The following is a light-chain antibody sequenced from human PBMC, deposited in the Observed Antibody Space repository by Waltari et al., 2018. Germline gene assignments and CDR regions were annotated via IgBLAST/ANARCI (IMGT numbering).Light chain of an antibody. CDR1: QSVSIS. Sequence: ITQSPATLSLSPGERATLSCRASQSVSISLAWYQQKPGQTPRLLIHSASSRATGIPDRFSGSGSGTESTLTISSLEPEDVGVYYCYQYNSGFSFGQGTRVEIE. J-gene: IGKJ2*03. V-gene: IGKV3D-15*01. CDR2: SAS. CDR3: YQYNSGFS.